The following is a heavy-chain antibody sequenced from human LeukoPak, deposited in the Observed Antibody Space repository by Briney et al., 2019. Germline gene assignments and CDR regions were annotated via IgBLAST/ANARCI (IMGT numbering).Heavy chain of an antibody. D-gene: IGHD2-15*01. J-gene: IGHJ6*03. V-gene: IGHV4-34*01. CDR1: GGSFSGYY. Sequence: SETLSLTCAVYGGSFSGYYWSWIRQPPGKGLEWIGEINHSGSTNYNPYLKSRVTISVDTSKNQFSLKLSSVTAADTAVYYCARGRDVGRYFSGGSCYPGDYYNMDVWGKGTTVTVSS. CDR2: INHSGST. CDR3: ARGRDVGRYFSGGSCYPGDYYNMDV.